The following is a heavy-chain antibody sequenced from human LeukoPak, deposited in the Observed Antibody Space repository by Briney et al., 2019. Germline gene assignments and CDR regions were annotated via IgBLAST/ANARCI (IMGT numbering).Heavy chain of an antibody. CDR1: GFTFSSYA. CDR3: VKDGATRDFGEFFF. V-gene: IGHV3-23*01. CDR2: ISGNGGST. J-gene: IGHJ4*02. D-gene: IGHD3-10*01. Sequence: GGSLRLSCSASGFTFSSYAMSWVRQAPGKGLEWVSSISGNGGSTYYADSVKGRFTIARDNAKNTLYLQMNSLRVEDTAVYFCVKDGATRDFGEFFFWGQGTLVTVSS.